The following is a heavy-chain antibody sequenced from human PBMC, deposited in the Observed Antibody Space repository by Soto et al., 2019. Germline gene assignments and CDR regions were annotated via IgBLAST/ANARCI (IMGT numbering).Heavy chain of an antibody. J-gene: IGHJ4*02. CDR3: ASIVVVVAATTDREFDY. Sequence: GGSLRLSCAASGFTFSNYWMSWVRQAPGKGLEWVANINQDGTEKHYVDSVKGRFTISRDNAKNSLYLQMNSLRAEDTAVYYCASIVVVVAATTDREFDYWGQGTLVTVSS. V-gene: IGHV3-7*03. D-gene: IGHD2-15*01. CDR2: INQDGTEK. CDR1: GFTFSNYW.